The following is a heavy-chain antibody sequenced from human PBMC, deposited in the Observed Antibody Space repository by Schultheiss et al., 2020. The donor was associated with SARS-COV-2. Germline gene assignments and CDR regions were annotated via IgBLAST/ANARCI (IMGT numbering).Heavy chain of an antibody. J-gene: IGHJ3*02. CDR1: GGSVSSGSYY. D-gene: IGHD2-2*01. V-gene: IGHV4-61*10. Sequence: SETLSLTCTVSGGSVSSGSYYWSWIRQPAGKGLEWIGRIYTSGSTNYNPSLKSRVSISVDTSKNQFSLELSSVTAADTAVYYCARVALAIMPAPSNAFDMWGQGTMVTVSS. CDR2: IYTSGST. CDR3: ARVALAIMPAPSNAFDM.